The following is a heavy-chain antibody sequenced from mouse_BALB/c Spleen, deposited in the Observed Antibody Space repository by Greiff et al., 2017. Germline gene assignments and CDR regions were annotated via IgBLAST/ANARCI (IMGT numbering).Heavy chain of an antibody. Sequence: QVQLQQSGAELVRPGSSVKISCKASGYAFSSYWMNWVKQRPGQGLEWIGQIYPGDGDTNYNGKFKGKATLTADKSSSTAYMQLSSLTSEDSAVYFCARSKFITTATPLAYWGQGTLVTVSA. CDR1: GYAFSSYW. CDR3: ARSKFITTATPLAY. CDR2: IYPGDGDT. V-gene: IGHV1-80*01. D-gene: IGHD1-2*01. J-gene: IGHJ3*01.